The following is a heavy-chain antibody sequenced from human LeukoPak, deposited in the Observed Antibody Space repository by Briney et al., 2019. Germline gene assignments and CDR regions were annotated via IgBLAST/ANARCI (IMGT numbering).Heavy chain of an antibody. Sequence: GGSLRLSCAASGFTFSSYSMNWVRQAPGKGLVWVSRMDADGSNTHYVDSVKGRFTISRDNAKDTLYLQMNSLRVEDTAVYYCARGGWYLYNALDIWGHGTLVTVSS. CDR3: ARGGWYLYNALDI. CDR1: GFTFSSYS. J-gene: IGHJ3*02. V-gene: IGHV3-74*01. CDR2: MDADGSNT. D-gene: IGHD6-19*01.